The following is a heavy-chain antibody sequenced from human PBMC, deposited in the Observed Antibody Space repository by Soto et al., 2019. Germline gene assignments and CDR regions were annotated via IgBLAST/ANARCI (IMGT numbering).Heavy chain of an antibody. CDR2: ISYDGSNK. CDR1: GFTCSSYA. CDR3: ARDYYRFNSGYGFSMDV. D-gene: IGHD5-12*01. V-gene: IGHV3-30-3*01. Sequence: WGSLRLCWAAAGFTCSSYAMHWVRQAPGKGLEWVAVISYDGSNKYYADSVKGRFTISRDNSKNTLYLQMNSLRAEDTAVYYCARDYYRFNSGYGFSMDVWGQGTTVTVSS. J-gene: IGHJ6*02.